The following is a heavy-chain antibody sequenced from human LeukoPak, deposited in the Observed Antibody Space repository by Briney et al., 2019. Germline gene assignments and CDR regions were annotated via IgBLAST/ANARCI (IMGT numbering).Heavy chain of an antibody. J-gene: IGHJ4*02. CDR1: GYTFTGYY. V-gene: IGHV1-2*02. CDR3: AREGDSSSWLDY. CDR2: INPNSGGT. Sequence: ASVKVPCKASGYTFTGYYMHWVRQAPGQGLEWMGWINPNSGGTNYAQKFQGRVTMTRDTSISTAYMELSRLRSDDTAVYYCAREGDSSSWLDYWGQGTLVTVSS. D-gene: IGHD6-13*01.